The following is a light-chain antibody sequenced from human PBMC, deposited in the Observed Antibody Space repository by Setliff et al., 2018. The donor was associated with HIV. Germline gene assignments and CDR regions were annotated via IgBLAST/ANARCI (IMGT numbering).Light chain of an antibody. V-gene: IGLV2-23*02. Sequence: QSVLTQPASVSGSPGQSITISCTGTSSNVGNYNLVSWYQQHPGNAPKLIVYEVDKRPSGVSSRFSGSKSGNTASLAISGLQAEDEADYYCCSYAGSSTFIFGGGTKVTVL. CDR1: SSNVGNYNL. CDR2: EVD. CDR3: CSYAGSSTFI. J-gene: IGLJ2*01.